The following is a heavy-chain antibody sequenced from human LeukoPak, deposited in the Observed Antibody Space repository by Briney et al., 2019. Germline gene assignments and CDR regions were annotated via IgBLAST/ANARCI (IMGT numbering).Heavy chain of an antibody. CDR1: GVSFSGYY. Sequence: SSETLSLTCAVYGVSFSGYYWSWIRQPPGKGLEWIGEINHSGSTNYNPSLKSRVTISVDTSKNQFSLKLSSVTAADTAVYYCAREGAAALDYWGQGTLVTVSS. D-gene: IGHD6-13*01. CDR3: AREGAAALDY. V-gene: IGHV4-34*01. J-gene: IGHJ4*02. CDR2: INHSGST.